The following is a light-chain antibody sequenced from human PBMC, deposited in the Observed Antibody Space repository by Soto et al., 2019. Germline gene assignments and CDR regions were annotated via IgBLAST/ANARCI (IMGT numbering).Light chain of an antibody. CDR3: QQYNNWPLS. J-gene: IGKJ4*01. Sequence: EIVMTQSPAPLSVSPGDRTTLSCRASQSVDNDLAWYQQKPGQPPRLLIYDASTRATGIPARFSGSQSGTEFNLTISSLLSEDFAVYSCQQYNNWPLSFGGGTKVEIK. V-gene: IGKV3D-15*01. CDR1: QSVDND. CDR2: DAS.